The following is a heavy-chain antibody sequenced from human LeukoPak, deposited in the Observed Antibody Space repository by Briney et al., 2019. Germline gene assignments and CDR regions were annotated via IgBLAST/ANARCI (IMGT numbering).Heavy chain of an antibody. J-gene: IGHJ3*02. CDR1: GDRFTSYS. D-gene: IGHD2-21*02. V-gene: IGHV7-4-1*02. CDR3: AREVRLRCGVDCYTDAFDI. CDR2: INTNTGKP. Sequence: GASVKVSCKASGDRFTSYSLIWLRQAPGQGLEWRGWINTNTGKPTYAQGFTGRFVLSLETSVSTAFLHITSLKAEDTALYFCAREVRLRCGVDCYTDAFDIWGQGTMVTVTS.